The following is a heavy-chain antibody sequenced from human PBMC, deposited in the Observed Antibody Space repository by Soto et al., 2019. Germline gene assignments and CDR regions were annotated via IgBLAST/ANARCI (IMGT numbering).Heavy chain of an antibody. CDR3: AIDRDYILGSHDACDI. J-gene: IGHJ3*02. V-gene: IGHV3-11*01. Sequence: MVESGGGLVKPGGSLRLSCAASGLTFRDYHMNWIRPAPGKGLEWISYISKRGSDTHYAASVKGRFTISRDNAKNSLYMQMSSLRADDTAVYYCAIDRDYILGSHDACDICVQGTMVTVSS. CDR2: ISKRGSDT. CDR1: GLTFRDYH. D-gene: IGHD3-16*01.